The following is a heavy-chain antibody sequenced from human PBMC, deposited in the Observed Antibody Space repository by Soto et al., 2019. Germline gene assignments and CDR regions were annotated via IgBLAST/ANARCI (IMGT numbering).Heavy chain of an antibody. CDR1: GITCGNYG. D-gene: IGHD3-9*01. CDR3: ENFAKSLVVIEYFDS. J-gene: IGHJ1*01. CDR2: SSSSSRRT. Sequence: GGSLRLSCETSGITCGNYGMGWVRHCPGKGLYRVSGSSSSSRRTYYADPVTGRFTMSGDNAKNTLYLQMATLRADDTAVYYRENFAKSLVVIEYFDSWGQGSLVTVTS. V-gene: IGHV3-23*01.